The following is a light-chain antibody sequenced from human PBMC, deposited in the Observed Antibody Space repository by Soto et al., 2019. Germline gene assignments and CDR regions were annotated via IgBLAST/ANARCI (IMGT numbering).Light chain of an antibody. CDR3: QQRRSWPRT. Sequence: EIVLQSPATLSSSPGQRVTLSCRTSQSISTYLAWYQHKPGQAPRLLISDASNRATGVPDRFSGSGSETDFTLTIISLEPEDSAVYYCQQRRSWPRTFGRGTRVEVK. J-gene: IGKJ1*01. CDR1: QSISTY. V-gene: IGKV3-11*01. CDR2: DAS.